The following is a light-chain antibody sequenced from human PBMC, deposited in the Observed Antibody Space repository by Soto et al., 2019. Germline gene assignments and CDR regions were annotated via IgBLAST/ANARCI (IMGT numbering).Light chain of an antibody. CDR1: QSVSSY. CDR2: DAS. J-gene: IGKJ1*01. Sequence: EIVLTQSPATLSLSPGERATLSCRASQSVSSYLAWYQQKPGQAPRLLIYDASNRATGIPVRFSGSGPGTDFTLTISSLEPEDFAVYYCQQRSNWPWTFGQGTKVEIK. V-gene: IGKV3D-11*02. CDR3: QQRSNWPWT.